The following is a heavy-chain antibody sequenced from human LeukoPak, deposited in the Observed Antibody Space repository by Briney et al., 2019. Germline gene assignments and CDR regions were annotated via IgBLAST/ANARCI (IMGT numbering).Heavy chain of an antibody. CDR1: GGSISSYY. D-gene: IGHD6-13*01. CDR2: IYYSGST. J-gene: IGHJ6*03. CDR3: ARTTEAHSWRTRYYDYYMDA. Sequence: SETLSLTCTVSGGSISSYYWSWIRQPPGKGLEWIGYIYYSGSTNYNPSLKSRVTISVDTSKNQFSLKLSSVTAADTAVYYCARTTEAHSWRTRYYDYYMDAWGKGTTVTVSS. V-gene: IGHV4-59*01.